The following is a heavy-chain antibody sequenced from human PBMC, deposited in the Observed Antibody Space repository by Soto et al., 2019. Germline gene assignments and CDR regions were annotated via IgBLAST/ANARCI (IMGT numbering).Heavy chain of an antibody. CDR2: IVVGSGNT. J-gene: IGHJ5*02. D-gene: IGHD2-2*01. Sequence: QMQLVQSGPEVKKPGTSVKVSCKASGFTFTSSAVQWVRQARGQRLEWIGWIVVGSGNTNYAQKFQERVTITRDMSTSTAYMELSSLRSEDTAVYYCAADYRYWSSTSCLVFDPWGQGTLVTVSS. CDR1: GFTFTSSA. V-gene: IGHV1-58*01. CDR3: AADYRYWSSTSCLVFDP.